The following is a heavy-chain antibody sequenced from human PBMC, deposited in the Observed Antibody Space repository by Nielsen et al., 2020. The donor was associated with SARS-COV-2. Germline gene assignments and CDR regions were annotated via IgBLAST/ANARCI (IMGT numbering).Heavy chain of an antibody. CDR1: GGSISSGDYY. Sequence: SETLSLTCTVSGGSISSGDYYWSWIRQHPGKGLEWIGYIHHSGSTYYSPSLKSRLIISVDTSKNQFSLNLSSVTAADTAVYYCARDITSGWYRNAFDIWGPGTIVTVSS. V-gene: IGHV4-31*03. CDR3: ARDITSGWYRNAFDI. D-gene: IGHD6-19*01. CDR2: IHHSGST. J-gene: IGHJ3*02.